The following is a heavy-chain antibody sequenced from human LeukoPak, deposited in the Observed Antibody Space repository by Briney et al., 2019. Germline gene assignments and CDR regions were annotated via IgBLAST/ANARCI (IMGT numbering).Heavy chain of an antibody. Sequence: SGGSLRLSCAVSGFTVRSNYINWVRQAPGRGLEWVSVIFSGGNAYYADSVKGRFITSKDISKNMIYLEMNSLRVEDTSVYYCARERDWGSGDYYNGMDVWGQGTTVIVS. J-gene: IGHJ6*02. V-gene: IGHV3-66*01. CDR3: ARERDWGSGDYYNGMDV. CDR1: GFTVRSNY. D-gene: IGHD7-27*01. CDR2: IFSGGNA.